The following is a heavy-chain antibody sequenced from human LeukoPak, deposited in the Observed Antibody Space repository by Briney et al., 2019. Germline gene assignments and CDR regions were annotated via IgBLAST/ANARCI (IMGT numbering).Heavy chain of an antibody. CDR2: IHYSGST. CDR1: GGSINGYY. V-gene: IGHV4-59*01. J-gene: IGHJ5*02. Sequence: SETLSLTCTVSGGSINGYYWSWIRQPPGKGLEWIGYIHYSGSTNYNPSLKSRVTILVDTSKNQFSLKLSSVTAADTAVYYCARGSPGDILTGYYNVAWFDPWGQGTLVTVSS. CDR3: ARGSPGDILTGYYNVAWFDP. D-gene: IGHD3-9*01.